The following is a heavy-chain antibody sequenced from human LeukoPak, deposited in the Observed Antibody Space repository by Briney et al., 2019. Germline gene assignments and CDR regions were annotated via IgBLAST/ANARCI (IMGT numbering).Heavy chain of an antibody. CDR1: GFTFDDYA. Sequence: PGGSLRLSCAASGFTFDDYAMHWVRQAPGKGLEWVSGISWNSGSIGYADSVKGRFTISRDNAKNSLYLQMNSLRAEDTALYYCAKGTTPYCSSTSCQYGMDVWGQGTTVTVSS. D-gene: IGHD2-2*01. CDR2: ISWNSGSI. J-gene: IGHJ6*02. V-gene: IGHV3-9*01. CDR3: AKGTTPYCSSTSCQYGMDV.